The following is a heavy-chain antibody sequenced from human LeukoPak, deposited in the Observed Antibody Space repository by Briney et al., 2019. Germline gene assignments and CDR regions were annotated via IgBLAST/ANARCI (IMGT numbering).Heavy chain of an antibody. CDR2: IIPIFGTA. V-gene: IGHV1-69*13. D-gene: IGHD3-16*01. CDR1: GGTFSSYA. Sequence: ASVKVSCKASGGTFSSYAISWVRQAPGQGLEWMGGIIPIFGTANYAQKFQGRVTITADESTSTAYMELSSLKASDTAMYYCARRGGTVGAIGHDAFEIWGQGTMVTVSS. J-gene: IGHJ3*02. CDR3: ARRGGTVGAIGHDAFEI.